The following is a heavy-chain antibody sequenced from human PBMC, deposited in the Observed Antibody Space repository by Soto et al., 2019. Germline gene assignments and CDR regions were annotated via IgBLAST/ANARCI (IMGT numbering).Heavy chain of an antibody. CDR1: GYILSSYN. CDR3: TVTNREVIAAAVTARYGMDV. Sequence: ASVKVSCKASGYILSSYNMHWVRQAPGQGLEWKGMINPSGGRTSYAQKIHDRVTMTGDTSTNTVYMELSSLRSDDTAEYNCTVTNREVIAAAVTARYGMDVWGQGTTVTVSS. V-gene: IGHV1-46*01. D-gene: IGHD6-13*01. CDR2: INPSGGRT. J-gene: IGHJ6*02.